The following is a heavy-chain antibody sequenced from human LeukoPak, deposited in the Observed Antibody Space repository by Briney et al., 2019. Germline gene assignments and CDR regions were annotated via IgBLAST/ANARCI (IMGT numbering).Heavy chain of an antibody. CDR1: GFTFSSSW. CDR3: ASSRPFGAWGYYMDV. J-gene: IGHJ6*03. CDR2: LNSDGSGT. Sequence: PGGSLRLSCAASGFTFSSSWMHWVRQAPGKGLVWVSRLNSDGSGTTYADSVKGRFTISRDNAKNTLYLQMNSLRAEDTAVYYCASSRPFGAWGYYMDVWGKGTTVTISS. V-gene: IGHV3-74*01. D-gene: IGHD3-10*01.